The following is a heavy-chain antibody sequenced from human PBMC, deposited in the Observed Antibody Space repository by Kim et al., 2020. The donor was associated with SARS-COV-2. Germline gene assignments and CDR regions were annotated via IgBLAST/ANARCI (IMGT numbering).Heavy chain of an antibody. CDR2: VSWNSGTI. CDR1: GFTFDDYA. J-gene: IGHJ4*02. D-gene: IGHD6-13*01. CDR3: TKARATRGSGNWYYFDY. V-gene: IGHV3-9*01. Sequence: GGSLRLSCAASGFTFDDYAMHWVRQTPGKGLEWVSGVSWNSGTIAYADSVKGRFSISRDNAKNSLYLQMNSLRAEDTALYYCTKARATRGSGNWYYFDYWGQGTLVTVSS.